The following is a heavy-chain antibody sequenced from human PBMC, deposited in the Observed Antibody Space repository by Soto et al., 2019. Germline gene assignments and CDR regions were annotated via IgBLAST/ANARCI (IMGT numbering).Heavy chain of an antibody. J-gene: IGHJ3*01. CDR3: ARDIGGFDV. D-gene: IGHD2-15*01. CDR2: IYPQDSDT. Sequence: GESLKLSWQGSGYSFSTYWIVWVRQMPGKGLEWMGVIYPQDSDTIYSPSFQGRVTISADKSISTAYLQWSSLKASDTAMYYCARDIGGFDVWGQGTMVTVSS. CDR1: GYSFSTYW. V-gene: IGHV5-51*01.